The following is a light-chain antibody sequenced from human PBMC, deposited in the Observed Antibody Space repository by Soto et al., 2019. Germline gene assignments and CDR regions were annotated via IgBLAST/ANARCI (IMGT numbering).Light chain of an antibody. V-gene: IGKV3-20*01. Sequence: EIVLTQSPGTLSLSPGERATLSYSASQSVSSSYLAWYQQKPGQAPRLLIYGASSRATGIPDRFSGSGSGRDFTLTISRLEPEDFAVYYCQQYGSSSWTFGQGTKVEIK. CDR3: QQYGSSSWT. J-gene: IGKJ1*01. CDR1: QSVSSSY. CDR2: GAS.